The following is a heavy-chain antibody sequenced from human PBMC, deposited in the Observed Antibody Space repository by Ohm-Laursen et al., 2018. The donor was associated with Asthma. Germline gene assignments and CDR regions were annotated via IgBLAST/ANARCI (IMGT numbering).Heavy chain of an antibody. CDR3: VKSIVGATSAFDI. Sequence: GSLRLSCTASGFTFSSYAMHWVRQAPGKGLEYVSAISSNGGSTYYADSVKGRFTISRDNSKNTLYLQMSSLRAEDTAVYYCVKSIVGATSAFDIWGQGTMVTVSS. CDR2: ISSNGGST. J-gene: IGHJ3*02. D-gene: IGHD1-26*01. CDR1: GFTFSSYA. V-gene: IGHV3-64D*08.